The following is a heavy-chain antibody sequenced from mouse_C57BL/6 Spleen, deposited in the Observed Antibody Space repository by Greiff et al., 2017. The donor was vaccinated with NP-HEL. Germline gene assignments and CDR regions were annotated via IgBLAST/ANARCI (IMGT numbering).Heavy chain of an antibody. J-gene: IGHJ2*01. V-gene: IGHV1-42*01. Sequence: EVKLQQSGPELVKPGASVKISCKASGYSFTGHYMNWVKQSPEKSLEWIGEINPSTGGTTYNQKFKAKATLTVDKSSSTAYMQLKSLTSEDSAVYYCARGTGSDYWGQGTTLTVSS. CDR3: ARGTGSDY. D-gene: IGHD4-1*01. CDR1: GYSFTGHY. CDR2: INPSTGGT.